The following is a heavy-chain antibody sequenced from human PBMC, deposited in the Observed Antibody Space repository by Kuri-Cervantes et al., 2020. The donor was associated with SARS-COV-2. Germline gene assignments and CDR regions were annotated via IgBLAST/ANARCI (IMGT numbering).Heavy chain of an antibody. CDR3: ARHGLRYYGSGSLTTFDY. J-gene: IGHJ4*02. Sequence: GSLRLSGTVSGGSISSSSYYWGWIRQPPGKGLEWIGSIYYSGSTYYNPSLKSRVTISVDTSKNQFSLKLSSVTAADTAVYYSARHGLRYYGSGSLTTFDYWGQGTLVTVSS. V-gene: IGHV4-39*01. CDR1: GGSISSSSYY. D-gene: IGHD3-10*01. CDR2: IYYSGST.